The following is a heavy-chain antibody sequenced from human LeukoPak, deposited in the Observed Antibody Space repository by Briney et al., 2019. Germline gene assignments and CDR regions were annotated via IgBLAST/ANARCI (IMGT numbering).Heavy chain of an antibody. Sequence: ASVTVSCKASGYTFTSYYMHWVRQAPGQGLEWMGIINPSGGSTSYAQKFQGRVTMTRDMSTSTVYMELSSLRSEDTAVYYCARDPDKGGGDSYYYYMDVWGKGTTVTVSS. CDR2: INPSGGST. CDR3: ARDPDKGGGDSYYYYMDV. V-gene: IGHV1-46*01. CDR1: GYTFTSYY. J-gene: IGHJ6*03. D-gene: IGHD1-26*01.